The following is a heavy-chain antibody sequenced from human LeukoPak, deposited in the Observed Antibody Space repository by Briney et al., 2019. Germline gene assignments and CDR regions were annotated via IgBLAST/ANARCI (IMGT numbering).Heavy chain of an antibody. CDR1: GYTFTSYG. Sequence: ASVTVSCKASGYTFTSYGISWVRQAPGQGREWMGWIRAYNGNTNYAQKLQGRVTMTTDTSTSTAYMELRSLRSDDTAVYYCARGVYYYDSSGYVPGLFDYWGQGTLVTVSS. CDR2: IRAYNGNT. J-gene: IGHJ4*02. CDR3: ARGVYYYDSSGYVPGLFDY. V-gene: IGHV1-18*01. D-gene: IGHD3-22*01.